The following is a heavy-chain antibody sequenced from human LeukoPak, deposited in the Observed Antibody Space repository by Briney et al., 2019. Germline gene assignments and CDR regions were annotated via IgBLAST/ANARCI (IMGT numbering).Heavy chain of an antibody. V-gene: IGHV3-23*01. J-gene: IGHJ4*02. CDR2: ISDSGGST. CDR3: AKRGVVIRVILVGFHKEAYYFDS. D-gene: IGHD3-22*01. CDR1: GITLSNYG. Sequence: GGSLRLSCAVSGITLSNYGMTWVRQAPGKGLEWVAGISDSGGSTNYADSVKGRFTISRDNAKNTLYLQMNSLRAEDTAAYFCAKRGVVIRVILVGFHKEAYYFDSWGQGVLVTVSS.